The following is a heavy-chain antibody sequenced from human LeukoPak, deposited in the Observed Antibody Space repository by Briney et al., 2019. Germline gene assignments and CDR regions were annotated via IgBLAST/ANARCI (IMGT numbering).Heavy chain of an antibody. J-gene: IGHJ4*02. CDR3: ARLRGIAVVGSHFDY. CDR1: GYIFTSYW. D-gene: IGHD6-19*01. Sequence: GASLKISCKGSGYIFTSYWIGWVRQMPGKGLEWMGIIYPGDSDTRYSPSFQGHVTISADKSISTAYLQWSSLKASDTAMFYCARLRGIAVVGSHFDYRGQGTLVTVSS. CDR2: IYPGDSDT. V-gene: IGHV5-51*01.